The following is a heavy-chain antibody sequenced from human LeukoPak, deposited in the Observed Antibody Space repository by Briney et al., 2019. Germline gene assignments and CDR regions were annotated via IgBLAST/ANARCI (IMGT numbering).Heavy chain of an antibody. CDR2: ISAYNGNT. D-gene: IGHD5-12*01. CDR1: GYTFTSYG. CDR3: ARDPDAVYSGYDSDWFDP. Sequence: ASVKVSCKASGYTFTSYGISWVRQAPGQGLEWMGWISAYNGNTNYAQKLQGRVTMTTDTSTSTPYMELRSLRSDDTAVYYCARDPDAVYSGYDSDWFDPWGQGTLVTVSS. J-gene: IGHJ5*02. V-gene: IGHV1-18*04.